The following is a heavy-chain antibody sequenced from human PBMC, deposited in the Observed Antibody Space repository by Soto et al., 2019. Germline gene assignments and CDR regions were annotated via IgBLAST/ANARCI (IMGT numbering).Heavy chain of an antibody. J-gene: IGHJ3*02. CDR2: ISGSGSST. CDR3: AKDPVVGPGIAFDI. D-gene: IGHD3-22*01. V-gene: IGHV3-23*01. Sequence: EGQLLESGGGLVQPGGSLRLSCAASGFTFSSYAMSWVRQAPGKGLEWVSAISGSGSSTYYADSVKGRFTISRDNSKNTLYLQMNSLGADDTAVYYCAKDPVVGPGIAFDIWGQGTIVTVSS. CDR1: GFTFSSYA.